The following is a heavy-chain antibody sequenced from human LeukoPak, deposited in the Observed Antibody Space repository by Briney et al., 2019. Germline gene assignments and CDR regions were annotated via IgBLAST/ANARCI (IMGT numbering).Heavy chain of an antibody. Sequence: PGGSLRLSCAASTFTFSVYAMSWVRQAPGKGLEWVSAISGSGSSTYYADSVMGRFTISRDNSKNTLYLQMNSLRAEDTAVYYCAKAEYSSSPGKYGFDIWGQGTMVTVSS. V-gene: IGHV3-23*01. CDR1: TFTFSVYA. D-gene: IGHD6-6*01. J-gene: IGHJ3*02. CDR3: AKAEYSSSPGKYGFDI. CDR2: ISGSGSST.